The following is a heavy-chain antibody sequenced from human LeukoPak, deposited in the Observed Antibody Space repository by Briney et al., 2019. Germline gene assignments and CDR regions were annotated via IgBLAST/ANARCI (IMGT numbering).Heavy chain of an antibody. CDR3: ARVVLGGAPTPYDYVWGSYRITTPNWFDP. Sequence: PSETLSLTCAVSGGSISSSNWWSWVRQPPGKGLEWIGEIYHSGSTNYNPSLKSRVTISVDKSKNQFSLKLSSVTAADTAVYYCARVVLGGAPTPYDYVWGSYRITTPNWFDPWGQGTLVTVSS. V-gene: IGHV4-4*02. D-gene: IGHD3-16*02. CDR2: IYHSGST. CDR1: GGSISSSNW. J-gene: IGHJ5*02.